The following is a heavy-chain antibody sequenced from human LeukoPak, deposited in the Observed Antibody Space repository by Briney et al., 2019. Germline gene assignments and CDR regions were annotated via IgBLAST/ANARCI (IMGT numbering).Heavy chain of an antibody. CDR1: GFTFDDYA. CDR3: AKGGQWLVRVVAFGI. Sequence: PGRSLRLSCAASGFTFDDYAMHWVRRAPGKGLEWVSGISWNSGSIGYADSVKGRFTISRDNAKNSLYLQMNSLRAEDTALYYCAKGGQWLVRVVAFGIWGQGTMVTVSS. D-gene: IGHD6-19*01. CDR2: ISWNSGSI. V-gene: IGHV3-9*01. J-gene: IGHJ3*02.